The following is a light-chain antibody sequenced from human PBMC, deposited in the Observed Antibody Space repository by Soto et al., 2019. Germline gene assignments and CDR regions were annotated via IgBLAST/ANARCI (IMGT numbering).Light chain of an antibody. J-gene: IGKJ1*01. CDR3: QQYNNWLWT. V-gene: IGKV3D-15*01. CDR2: GAS. Sequence: EIVMTQSPATLSVSPGERATLSCRASQSVSNNLAWYQQKPGQAPRLLIYGASTRATGIPDRFSGSGSGTEFTLTIRSMPPEDFAPYYCQQYNNWLWTFGQGTKVDIK. CDR1: QSVSNN.